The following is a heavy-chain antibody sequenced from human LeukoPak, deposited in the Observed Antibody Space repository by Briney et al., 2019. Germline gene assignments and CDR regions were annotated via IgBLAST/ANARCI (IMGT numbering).Heavy chain of an antibody. D-gene: IGHD3-9*01. CDR3: AADILTGYYSFDY. CDR2: INPNSGGT. Sequence: ASVKVSCKASGYTFTGYYMHWVRQAPGQGLEWMGWINPNSGGTNYAQKFQGRVTMTRDTSISTAYMELNRLRSDDTAVYYCAADILTGYYSFDYWGQGTLVTVSS. J-gene: IGHJ4*02. CDR1: GYTFTGYY. V-gene: IGHV1-2*02.